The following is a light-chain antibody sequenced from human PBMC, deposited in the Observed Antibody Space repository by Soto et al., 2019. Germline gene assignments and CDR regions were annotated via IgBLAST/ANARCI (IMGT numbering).Light chain of an antibody. CDR3: QQYGSSL. V-gene: IGKV3-20*01. J-gene: IGKJ3*01. CDR2: GAS. Sequence: EIVLTQSPGTLSLSPGERATLSCRASQSVSSSYLAWYQQKPGQAPRLLIYGASSRATGIPDRFSGSGSGTDFSLIISGLEPEDFAVYYCQQYGSSLFGPGTKVDIK. CDR1: QSVSSSY.